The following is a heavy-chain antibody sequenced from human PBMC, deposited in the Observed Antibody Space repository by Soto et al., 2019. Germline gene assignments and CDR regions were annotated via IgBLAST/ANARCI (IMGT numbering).Heavy chain of an antibody. CDR1: GGTFSSHT. CDR3: ASGTGYSSGSSFFQG. CDR2: IIPILGIA. J-gene: IGHJ1*01. Sequence: QVQLVQSGAEVKKPGSSVQVSCQASGGTFSSHTINWVRPSPGQGLQWMGRIIPILGIANHAQKLQGRVTITADNSTTSVYVELRSLRSEDTAVYYRASGTGYSSGSSFFQGWAHGTLVTVSS. V-gene: IGHV1-69*02. D-gene: IGHD6-19*01.